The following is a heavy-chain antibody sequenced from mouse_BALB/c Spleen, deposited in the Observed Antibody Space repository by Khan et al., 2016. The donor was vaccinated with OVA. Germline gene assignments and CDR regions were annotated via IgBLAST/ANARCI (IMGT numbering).Heavy chain of an antibody. CDR3: ASSASYGNYVEAWFAY. V-gene: IGHV1-31*01. CDR1: GDSFTGYT. J-gene: IGHJ3*01. D-gene: IGHD2-10*01. Sequence: EVQLQQSGPELVKPGGSMKISCKASGDSFTGYTMNWMKQSHGKNLEWIGLINPYNGGTSYNQKFKGQATLTVDKSSSTAYMDLLSLTSEDSAVYYGASSASYGNYVEAWFAYWGQGTLVTVSA. CDR2: INPYNGGT.